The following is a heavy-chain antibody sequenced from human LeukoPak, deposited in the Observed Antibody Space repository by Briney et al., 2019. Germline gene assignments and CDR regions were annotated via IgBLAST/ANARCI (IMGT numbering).Heavy chain of an antibody. CDR2: ISSGGGTT. J-gene: IGHJ4*02. D-gene: IGHD1-14*01. V-gene: IGHV3-23*01. Sequence: GGSLRLSCVASGFTFSNYAMSWVRQAPGKGLEWVSGISSGGGTTYYADSVKGRLTISRDNSKNTVYVQMNSLRAEDTAVYYCAKGIRPEGWGQGTLVTVSS. CDR1: GFTFSNYA. CDR3: AKGIRPEG.